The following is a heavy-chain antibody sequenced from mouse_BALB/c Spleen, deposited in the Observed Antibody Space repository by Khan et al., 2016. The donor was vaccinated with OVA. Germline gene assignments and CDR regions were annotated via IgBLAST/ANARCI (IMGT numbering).Heavy chain of an antibody. D-gene: IGHD1-1*01. CDR2: ISIYNGNT. CDR1: GDTFSDYA. V-gene: IGHV1S137*01. Sequence: QVQLKQSGPEVVRPGVSVKISSKGSGDTFSDYAMHWVKQSHAKSLEWIGVISIYNGNTNYNQKFKGKATMTVDKSSSTAYMELARLTSEDSAIYYCARGDFLLRLRGMDYWGQGTSVTVSS. CDR3: ARGDFLLRLRGMDY. J-gene: IGHJ4*01.